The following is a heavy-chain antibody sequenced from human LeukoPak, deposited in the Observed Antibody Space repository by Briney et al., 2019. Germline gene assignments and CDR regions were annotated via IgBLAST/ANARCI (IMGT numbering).Heavy chain of an antibody. CDR1: GFTFSIYG. CDR3: ARNRMTTVNWFDP. D-gene: IGHD4-17*01. CDR2: INSDGSNT. V-gene: IGHV3-74*01. Sequence: GGSLRLSCAASGFTFSIYGMHWVRQAPGKGLVWVSRINSDGSNTSYADSVKGRFTISRDNAKNTLYLQMNSLRAEDTAVYYCARNRMTTVNWFDPWGQGTLVTVSS. J-gene: IGHJ5*02.